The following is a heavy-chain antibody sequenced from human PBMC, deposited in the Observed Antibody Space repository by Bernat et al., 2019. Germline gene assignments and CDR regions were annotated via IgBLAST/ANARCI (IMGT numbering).Heavy chain of an antibody. J-gene: IGHJ4*02. CDR3: TSGYGTIDY. Sequence: EVQLVESGGGLVNPGGSLRLSVAASGLTFRNFWMGGVRQAPGKGLEWFAGIKRSSDGGTTDYATPVKGRFTISRDDSKNTLYLQMNSLKIEDTAVYYCTSGYGTIDYWGQGTLVTVS. CDR1: GLTFRNFW. CDR2: IKRSSDGGTT. V-gene: IGHV3-15*01. D-gene: IGHD1-1*01.